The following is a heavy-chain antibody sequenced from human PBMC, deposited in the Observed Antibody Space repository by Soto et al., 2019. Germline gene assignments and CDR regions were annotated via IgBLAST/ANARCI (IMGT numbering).Heavy chain of an antibody. Sequence: EVQLVESGGSLVQPGRSLRLSCAASGFAFRDFAMHWVRQTPGKGLEWVSGITWNGVAMGYADSVRGRFTISRDDAKNSLYLQMNRLRPEDTALYYWAKSFVTTHHLYEYMDVWGKGTSVTVS. CDR2: ITWNGVAM. V-gene: IGHV3-9*01. D-gene: IGHD1-1*01. CDR1: GFAFRDFA. CDR3: AKSFVTTHHLYEYMDV. J-gene: IGHJ6*03.